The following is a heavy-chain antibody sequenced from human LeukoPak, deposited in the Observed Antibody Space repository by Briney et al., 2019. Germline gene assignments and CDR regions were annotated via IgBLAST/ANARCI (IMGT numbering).Heavy chain of an antibody. CDR3: APGYCSGSCSPPLFDY. Sequence: PGGSLRLSCAASGFTFSSYAMHWVRQAPGKGLEWVAVISYDGSNKYYADSVKGRFTISRDNSKNTLYLQMNSLRAEDTAVYYCAPGYCSGSCSPPLFDYWGQGTLVTVSS. CDR1: GFTFSSYA. J-gene: IGHJ4*02. V-gene: IGHV3-30*04. CDR2: ISYDGSNK. D-gene: IGHD2-15*01.